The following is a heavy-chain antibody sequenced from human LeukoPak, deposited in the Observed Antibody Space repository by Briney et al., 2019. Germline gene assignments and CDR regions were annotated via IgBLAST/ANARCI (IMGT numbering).Heavy chain of an antibody. D-gene: IGHD3-10*01. CDR3: ARVFYYYGSGSYYPNQTPTQSYYFDY. Sequence: SQTLSLTCTVSGGSISSGGYYWSWIRQHPGKGLEWIGYIYYSRSTYYNPSLKSRVTISVDTTKHQFSLKLSSVTAADTAVYYCARVFYYYGSGSYYPNQTPTQSYYFDYWGQGTLVTVSS. V-gene: IGHV4-31*03. CDR1: GGSISSGGYY. J-gene: IGHJ4*02. CDR2: IYYSRST.